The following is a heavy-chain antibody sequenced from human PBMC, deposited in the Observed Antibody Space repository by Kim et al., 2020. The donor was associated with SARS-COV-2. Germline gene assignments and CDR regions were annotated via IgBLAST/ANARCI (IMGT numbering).Heavy chain of an antibody. CDR1: GFTVSSNY. CDR2: IYSGGST. V-gene: IGHV3-53*01. CDR3: ARGWLESYYDYYFDY. Sequence: GGSLRLSCAASGFTVSSNYMSWVRQAPGKGLEWVSVIYSGGSTYYPASVKGRFTISRDNSKNTLYLQMNSLRAEDTAVYYCARGWLESYYDYYFDYWGQGTLVTVSS. D-gene: IGHD1-26*01. J-gene: IGHJ4*02.